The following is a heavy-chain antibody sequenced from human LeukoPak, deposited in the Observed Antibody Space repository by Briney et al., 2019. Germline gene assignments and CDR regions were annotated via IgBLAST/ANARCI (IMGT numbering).Heavy chain of an antibody. CDR3: AGDLKVVRLVSLRDNWFDP. D-gene: IGHD2-15*01. CDR2: INPNSGGT. CDR1: GYTFTGYY. Sequence: ASVKVSCKASGYTFTGYYMHWVRQAPGQGLEWMGWINPNSGGTNYAQKFQGRVTMTRDTSISTAYMELSRLRSDDTAVYYCAGDLKVVRLVSLRDNWFDPWGQGTLVTVSS. J-gene: IGHJ5*02. V-gene: IGHV1-2*02.